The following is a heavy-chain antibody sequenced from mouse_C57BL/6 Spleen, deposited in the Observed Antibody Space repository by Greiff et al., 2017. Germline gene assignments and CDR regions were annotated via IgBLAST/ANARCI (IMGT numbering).Heavy chain of an antibody. CDR3: ARETGTPDYAMDY. CDR2: INPNNGGT. J-gene: IGHJ4*01. D-gene: IGHD4-1*01. Sequence: EVQLQQSGPELVKPGASVKISCKASGYTFTDYYMNWVKQSHGKSLEWIGDINPNNGGTSYNQKFKGKATLTVDKSSSTAYMELRSLTSEDSAVYYCARETGTPDYAMDYWGQGTSVTVSS. CDR1: GYTFTDYY. V-gene: IGHV1-26*01.